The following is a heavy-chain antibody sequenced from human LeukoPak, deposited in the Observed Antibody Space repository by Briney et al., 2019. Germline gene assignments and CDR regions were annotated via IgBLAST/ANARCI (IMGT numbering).Heavy chain of an antibody. CDR1: GFTFSDYW. CDR2: IKQDGSEK. D-gene: IGHD3-22*01. J-gene: IGHJ5*02. Sequence: GGSLRLSCAASGFTFSDYWMSWVRQAPGKGLEWVANIKQDGSEKHYVDSLRGRFTISRDNAKNSLDLQMNSLRAEDTAVYFCARALYYFDSSGYYASDLWGQGTLVTVSS. CDR3: ARALYYFDSSGYYASDL. V-gene: IGHV3-7*01.